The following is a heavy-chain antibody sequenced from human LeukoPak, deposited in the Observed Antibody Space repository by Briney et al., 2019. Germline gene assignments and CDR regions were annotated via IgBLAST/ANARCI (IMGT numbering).Heavy chain of an antibody. CDR1: GYSFTSYW. CDR3: ASPLWFGGGGPYYYGMDV. D-gene: IGHD3-10*01. CDR2: IYPGDSDT. V-gene: IGHV5-51*01. J-gene: IGHJ6*02. Sequence: GESLKISCKGSGYSFTSYWIGWVRQMPGKGLEWMGIIYPGDSDTRYSPSFQGRVTISADKSISTAYLQWSSLKASDTAMYYCASPLWFGGGGPYYYGMDVWGQGTTVTVSS.